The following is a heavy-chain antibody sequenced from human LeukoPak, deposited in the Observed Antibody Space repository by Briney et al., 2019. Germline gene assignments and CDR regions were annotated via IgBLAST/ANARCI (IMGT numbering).Heavy chain of an antibody. CDR1: GYTFTGYY. CDR3: ARDDILDY. V-gene: IGHV1-2*02. J-gene: IGHJ4*02. CDR2: INPNSGDT. D-gene: IGHD3-9*01. Sequence: ASVKVSCKASGYTFTGYYMHWVRQAPGQGLEWMGWINPNSGDTKYAQKFQGRVTMTRDTSTSTLYMELSRLRSDDTAVYYCARDDILDYWGQGTLVTVSS.